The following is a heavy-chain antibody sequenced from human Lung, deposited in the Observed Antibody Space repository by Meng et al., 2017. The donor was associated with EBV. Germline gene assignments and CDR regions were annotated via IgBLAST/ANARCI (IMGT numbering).Heavy chain of an antibody. Sequence: QVQLVQSGAGVKKPGSSVRVTCKTSGDSFSNQAISWVRQAPGQGLEWMGGLIAVLDKPKAAPRFQDRVTFTADESTSTAYMELSSLTFDDTAVYFCARGRRNEPLFDYWGQGTLVTVSS. D-gene: IGHD1-14*01. CDR2: LIAVLDKP. CDR1: GDSFSNQA. CDR3: ARGRRNEPLFDY. V-gene: IGHV1-69*12. J-gene: IGHJ4*02.